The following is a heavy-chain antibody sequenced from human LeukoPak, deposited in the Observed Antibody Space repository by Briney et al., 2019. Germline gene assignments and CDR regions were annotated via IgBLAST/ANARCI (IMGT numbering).Heavy chain of an antibody. J-gene: IGHJ3*01. D-gene: IGHD2-15*01. Sequence: GGSLRLSCAASGFTFSSYAMSWVRQAPGKGLEWVAFISYDGNKYGDSVKGRFTISRDNSKNTLYLQMNSLRPEDTAVYYCARQSSATIVSAFAFWGQGTMVTVSS. CDR3: ARQSSATIVSAFAF. CDR1: GFTFSSYA. CDR2: ISYDGN. V-gene: IGHV3-30*03.